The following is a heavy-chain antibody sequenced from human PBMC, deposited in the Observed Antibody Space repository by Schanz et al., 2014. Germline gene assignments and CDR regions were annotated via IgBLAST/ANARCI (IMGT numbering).Heavy chain of an antibody. D-gene: IGHD2-15*01. CDR3: AKGMGYCSGGTCYDYYYYGLDV. J-gene: IGHJ6*04. CDR2: ISGSGGTT. CDR1: GFTFNSYA. Sequence: EVQLLESGGGLVQPGESLRVSCAASGFTFNSYAMSWVRQAPGRGLEWVSGISGSGGTTHYADSVEGRFTISRDNSENTLYLQMNSLSADDTAVFYCAKGMGYCSGGTCYDYYYYGLDVWDKGTTVTVSP. V-gene: IGHV3-23*01.